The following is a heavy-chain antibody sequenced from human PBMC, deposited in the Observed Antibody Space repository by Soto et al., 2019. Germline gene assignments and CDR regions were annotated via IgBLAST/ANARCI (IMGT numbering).Heavy chain of an antibody. D-gene: IGHD2-15*01. V-gene: IGHV3-23*01. Sequence: EVPLLESGGGLVQPGGSLRLSCVASGFTFSNYAMNWVRQAPGKGLEWVSVISGSGSSTYYADSVKGRFSISRDHSKNTLYLQMSSLRADDTAVYYCARRSPSWAFDIWGQGTMVTVSS. J-gene: IGHJ3*02. CDR3: ARRSPSWAFDI. CDR1: GFTFSNYA. CDR2: ISGSGSST.